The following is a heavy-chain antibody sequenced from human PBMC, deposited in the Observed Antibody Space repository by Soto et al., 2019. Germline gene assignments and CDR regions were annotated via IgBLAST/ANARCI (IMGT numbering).Heavy chain of an antibody. CDR2: ISWNSGSI. J-gene: IGHJ4*02. D-gene: IGHD1-26*01. V-gene: IGHV3-9*01. Sequence: GGSLRLSCAASGFTFDDYAMHWVRQAPGKGLEWVSGISWNSGSIGYADSVKGRFTISRDNAKNSLYLQMNSLRAEDTALYYCEKAPRLGRDSHGSPFYYFDYWGQGTLVTASS. CDR1: GFTFDDYA. CDR3: EKAPRLGRDSHGSPFYYFDY.